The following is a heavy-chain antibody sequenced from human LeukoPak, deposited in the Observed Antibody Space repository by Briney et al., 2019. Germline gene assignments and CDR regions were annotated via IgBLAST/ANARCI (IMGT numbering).Heavy chain of an antibody. CDR3: AKLGSRSSWSSNWYFDL. CDR1: GFTFSSYA. D-gene: IGHD6-13*01. CDR2: ISYDGSNK. Sequence: PGGSLRLSCAASGFTFSSYAMHWVRQAPGKGLEWVAVISYDGSNKYYADSVKGRFTISRDNAKNTLYLQMNSLRAEDTAVYYCAKLGSRSSWSSNWYFDLWGRGTLVTVSS. J-gene: IGHJ2*01. V-gene: IGHV3-30-3*01.